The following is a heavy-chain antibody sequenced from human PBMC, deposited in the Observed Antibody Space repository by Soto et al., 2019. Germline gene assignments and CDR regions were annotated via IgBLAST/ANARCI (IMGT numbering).Heavy chain of an antibody. J-gene: IGHJ4*02. Sequence: SXKVSCMASGGTXNSYGSDWVRQAPGQGIEWIGGIIPIFCRANYAQKIQVRVTITADESTSTAYMELRSMRSEDTAVYYCARGVHHDSSGYYYFYWGQGTLVTVSS. CDR3: ARGVHHDSSGYYYFY. CDR2: IIPIFCRA. D-gene: IGHD3-22*01. CDR1: GGTXNSYG. V-gene: IGHV1-69*13.